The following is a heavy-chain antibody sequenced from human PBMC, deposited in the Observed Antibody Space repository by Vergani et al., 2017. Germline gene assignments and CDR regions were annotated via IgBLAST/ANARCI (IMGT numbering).Heavy chain of an antibody. J-gene: IGHJ4*02. CDR2: ISSDRSNT. V-gene: IGHV3-30*03. D-gene: IGHD3-22*01. Sequence: QVQLVESGGGVVQPGRSLRLSCETSGLMFNNYGMHWVRQAPGKGLEWVAVISSDRSNTHYADSVKGRFTISRDNSQNTLYLQMYSLTAEDTAIYFCVSGYYYDQSGLASFDYWGQGTLVTVSS. CDR3: VSGYYYDQSGLASFDY. CDR1: GLMFNNYG.